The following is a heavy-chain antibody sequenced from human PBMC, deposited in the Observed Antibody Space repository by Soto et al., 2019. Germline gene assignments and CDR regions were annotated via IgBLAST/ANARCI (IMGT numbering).Heavy chain of an antibody. V-gene: IGHV4-30-4*01. CDR1: GGSIDSANYY. CDR2: IYYSGTT. D-gene: IGHD3-3*01. CDR3: ARDQGYRDFFSASRYYYHMDI. J-gene: IGHJ6*02. Sequence: SETLSLTCRVSGGSIDSANYYWTWIRQLPGKGPEWIGNIYYSGTTFYNPSLKSRLTISIDTSRNQFSLQLTSVTAADTAVYFCARDQGYRDFFSASRYYYHMDIWGQGTTVTVSS.